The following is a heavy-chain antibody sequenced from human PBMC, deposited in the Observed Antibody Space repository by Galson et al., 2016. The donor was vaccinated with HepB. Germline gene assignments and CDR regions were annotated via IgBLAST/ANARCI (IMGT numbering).Heavy chain of an antibody. J-gene: IGHJ4*02. CDR3: ARDLHPTEQLLWFGELLKY. Sequence: SVKVSCKASGYTFSTYAMHWVRQAPGQRLEWMGWINAGNGNTKYSQKFQGRVTITRDTSASTAYMELSNLRSEDTAVYYCARDLHPTEQLLWFGELLKYWGQGTLVTVSS. D-gene: IGHD3-10*01. CDR1: GYTFSTYA. CDR2: INAGNGNT. V-gene: IGHV1-3*01.